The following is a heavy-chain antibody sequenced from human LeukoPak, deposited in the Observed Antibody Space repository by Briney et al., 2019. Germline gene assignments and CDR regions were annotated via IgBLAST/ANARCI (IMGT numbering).Heavy chain of an antibody. V-gene: IGHV1-69*01. CDR3: AREWSDLATYRPTNAFDI. CDR1: GGTSGTYV. J-gene: IGHJ3*02. Sequence: PVRASCRPSGGTSGTYVISWWRRAPGQGLGWRGGNFPIFGTANYAKKFQGRVTITADESTSTAYMELSSLRSEDTAVYYCAREWSDLATYRPTNAFDIWGQGTMVTVSS. CDR2: NFPIFGTA. D-gene: IGHD5-12*01.